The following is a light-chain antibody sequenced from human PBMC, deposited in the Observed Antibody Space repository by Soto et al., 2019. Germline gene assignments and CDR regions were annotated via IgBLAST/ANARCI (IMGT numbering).Light chain of an antibody. Sequence: QSVLTQPASVSGSPGQSVTISCTGPRSDIGDSNFISWYQHSPGKAPRLLIYEVNNRPSGVSNHFSGSKSGNTASLVISGLQANDEADYYCSSYSTTNILVFGSGTKLTVL. V-gene: IGLV2-14*01. CDR2: EVN. J-gene: IGLJ1*01. CDR1: RSDIGDSNF. CDR3: SSYSTTNILV.